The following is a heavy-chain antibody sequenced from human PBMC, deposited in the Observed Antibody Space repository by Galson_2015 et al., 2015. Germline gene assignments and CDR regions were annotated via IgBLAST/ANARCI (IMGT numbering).Heavy chain of an antibody. J-gene: IGHJ4*02. D-gene: IGHD1-14*01. Sequence: QSGAEVKKPGESLKVSCKASGYSFIYYYMHWVRQAPGQGLEWVGIINPTTGSTSYAQKFQGRVTMTRDTSTRTFYMELTSLRSEDTAIYYCARDGDNGNHHYYFDYWGQGTLVTVSP. CDR3: ARDGDNGNHHYYFDY. V-gene: IGHV1-46*01. CDR2: INPTTGST. CDR1: GYSFIYYY.